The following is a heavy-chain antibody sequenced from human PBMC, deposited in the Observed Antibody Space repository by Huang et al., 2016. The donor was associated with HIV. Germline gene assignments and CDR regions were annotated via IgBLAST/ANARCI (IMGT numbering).Heavy chain of an antibody. CDR1: GFTFSLYG. Sequence: QVQLVESGGGVVQPGRSLRISCAASGFTFSLYGMHWVRQAPGKGLEWVAVISYDGKTKYYADSVKGRFTISREKSKTTLYLQMNRLRVEDTALYYCAKGGSAAAVLDFWGQGTLVTVSS. J-gene: IGHJ4*02. D-gene: IGHD6-13*01. V-gene: IGHV3-30*18. CDR3: AKGGSAAAVLDF. CDR2: ISYDGKTK.